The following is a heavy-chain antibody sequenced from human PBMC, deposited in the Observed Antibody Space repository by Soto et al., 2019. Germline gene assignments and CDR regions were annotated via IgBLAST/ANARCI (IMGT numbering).Heavy chain of an antibody. J-gene: IGHJ5*02. CDR3: AKDSGEPHAPPLHNYFAP. V-gene: IGHV3-30*18. D-gene: IGHD3-10*01. CDR1: GLTFSNYG. Sequence: QVHLVESGGGVVQPGKSLRLSCAASGLTFSNYGFHWVRQAPGKGLEWVAVISYDGSHEFYTDCVKGRFTISRDNSKNTVSLQMNNLGPEDKAVYYCAKDSGEPHAPPLHNYFAPGGLGTLVTVSS. CDR2: ISYDGSHE.